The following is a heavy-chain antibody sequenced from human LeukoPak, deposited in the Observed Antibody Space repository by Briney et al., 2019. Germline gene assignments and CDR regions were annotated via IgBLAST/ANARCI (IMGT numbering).Heavy chain of an antibody. D-gene: IGHD4-17*01. CDR2: ISNSGTTI. CDR3: ARERTPVTTWVDY. CDR1: GFTFSSYE. V-gene: IGHV3-48*03. Sequence: QPGGSLRLSCAASGFTFSSYEMNWVRQAPGKGLEWVSYISNSGTTIYYADSVKGRFTISRDNAKNSLYLQMNSLRAEDTAVYYFARERTPVTTWVDYWGKGTLVTVSS. J-gene: IGHJ4*02.